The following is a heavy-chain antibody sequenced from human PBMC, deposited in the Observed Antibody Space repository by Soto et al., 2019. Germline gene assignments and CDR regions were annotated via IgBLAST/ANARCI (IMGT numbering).Heavy chain of an antibody. Sequence: SGPTLVNPTQTLTLTCTFSGFSLSTSGVGVGWIRQPPGKALEWLALLFWDDDDRYSPSLKSRLTITKDTSKDQVVLTMTNMDPVDTATYFCAHLAFCGGSCYYFDXWGLGTLVTVSS. CDR3: AHLAFCGGSCYYFDX. V-gene: IGHV2-5*02. J-gene: IGHJ4*02. CDR2: LFWDDDD. D-gene: IGHD2-15*01. CDR1: GFSLSTSGVG.